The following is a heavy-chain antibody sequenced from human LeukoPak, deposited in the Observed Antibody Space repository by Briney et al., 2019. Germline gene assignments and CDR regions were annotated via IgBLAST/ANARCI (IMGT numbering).Heavy chain of an antibody. CDR3: ARQDSQFYYYDSLAPPDY. Sequence: ASVKVSCKASGYTFTSYAMNWVRQAPGQGLEWMGWINTNTGNPTYAQGFTGRFVFSLDTSVSTAYLQISSLKAEDTAVYYCARQDSQFYYYDSLAPPDYWGQGTLVTVSP. CDR1: GYTFTSYA. V-gene: IGHV7-4-1*02. D-gene: IGHD3-22*01. J-gene: IGHJ4*02. CDR2: INTNTGNP.